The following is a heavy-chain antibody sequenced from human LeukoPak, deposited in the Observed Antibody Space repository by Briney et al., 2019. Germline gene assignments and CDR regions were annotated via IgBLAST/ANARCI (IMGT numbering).Heavy chain of an antibody. J-gene: IGHJ5*02. CDR3: AKVWSADFWSGYFTWFDP. CDR2: ISGSGGST. D-gene: IGHD3-3*01. V-gene: IGHV3-23*01. CDR1: GFTFSVYA. Sequence: GGSLRLSCTASGFTFSVYAMIWVRQAPEKGLEWVSGISGSGGSTYYADSEKGRFTISRDNSKNTLYLQMNSLRAEDTAVYYCAKVWSADFWSGYFTWFDPWGQGTLVTVSS.